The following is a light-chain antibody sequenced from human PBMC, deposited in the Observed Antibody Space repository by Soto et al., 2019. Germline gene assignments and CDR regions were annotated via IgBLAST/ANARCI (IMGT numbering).Light chain of an antibody. CDR2: SNS. J-gene: IGLJ1*01. CDR3: AAWDDTLTDYV. V-gene: IGLV1-44*01. Sequence: QPVLTQPPSASGIPGQRVTISCSGSSSNIGSSTVNWYQQLPGTAPKSLIYSNSQRPSGVPDRFSGSKSGTSASLAISGLQSEDEADYYCAAWDDTLTDYVFGTGTKLTVL. CDR1: SSNIGSST.